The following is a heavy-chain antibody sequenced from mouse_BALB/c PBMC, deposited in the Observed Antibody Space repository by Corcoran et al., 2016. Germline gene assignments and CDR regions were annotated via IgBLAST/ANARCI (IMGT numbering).Heavy chain of an antibody. V-gene: IGHV1S136*01. CDR3: ARGNWPKYFDV. Sequence: EVQLQQSGPELVKPGASVKMSCKASGYTFTSYVMHWVKQKPGQGLEWIGYINPYNDGTKYNEKFKGKATLTSDKSSSTAYMELSSLTSEDSAVYYCARGNWPKYFDVWGAGTTVTVSS. D-gene: IGHD4-1*01. CDR1: GYTFTSYV. J-gene: IGHJ1*01. CDR2: INPYNDGT.